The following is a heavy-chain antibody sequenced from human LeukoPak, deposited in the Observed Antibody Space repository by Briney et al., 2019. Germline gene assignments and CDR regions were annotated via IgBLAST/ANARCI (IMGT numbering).Heavy chain of an antibody. CDR1: GGSISSYY. CDR2: IYTSGST. J-gene: IGHJ3*02. V-gene: IGHV4-4*07. D-gene: IGHD3-22*01. Sequence: PSETLSLTCTVSGGSISSYYWSWFRQPAGKGLEWIGRIYTSGSTNYNPSLKSRVTMSVDTSKNQFSLKLSSVTAADTAVYYCARGTYYYDRAFDIWGQGTMVTVSS. CDR3: ARGTYYYDRAFDI.